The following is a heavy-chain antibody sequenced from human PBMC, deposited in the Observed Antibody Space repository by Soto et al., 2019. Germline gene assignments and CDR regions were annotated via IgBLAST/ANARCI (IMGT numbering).Heavy chain of an antibody. J-gene: IGHJ3*01. Sequence: EVQLVESGGGLVRPGGSLRLSCSASGFTFSNYWMHWVRQAPGKGLLWVSRLNSDGSGTTYADSVKGRFTISRDNAKNSLYLQMNRLRPEDSAVYYCAREVVAVNENAFDLWGQGTMVTVSS. V-gene: IGHV3-74*01. D-gene: IGHD2-15*01. CDR2: LNSDGSGT. CDR3: AREVVAVNENAFDL. CDR1: GFTFSNYW.